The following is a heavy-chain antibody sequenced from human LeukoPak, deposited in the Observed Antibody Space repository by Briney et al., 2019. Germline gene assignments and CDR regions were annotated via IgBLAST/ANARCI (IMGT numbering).Heavy chain of an antibody. CDR3: ARGVVAAAGTDYYFDY. D-gene: IGHD6-13*01. Sequence: SETLSLTCTVSDGAISSYYWSWIRQPPGKGLEWIGYVYSSGITNYNPLFNGRVTISIDTSREQFSLKLSSVTAADTAVYYCARGVVAAAGTDYYFDYWGQGTLVTVSS. CDR1: DGAISSYY. J-gene: IGHJ4*02. CDR2: VYSSGIT. V-gene: IGHV4-59*01.